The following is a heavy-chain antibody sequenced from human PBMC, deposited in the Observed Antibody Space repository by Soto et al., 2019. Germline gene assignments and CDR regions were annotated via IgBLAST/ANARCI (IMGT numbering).Heavy chain of an antibody. D-gene: IGHD3-10*01. CDR1: GGSFSGYY. J-gene: IGHJ6*02. V-gene: IGHV4-34*01. Sequence: SETLSLTCAVYGGSFSGYYWSWIRQPPGKGLEWIGEINHSGSTNYNPSLKSRVTISVDTSKNQFSLKLSSVTAADTAVYYCARDRRADYYGSGSYYGYGMDVWGQGTTVTVSS. CDR3: ARDRRADYYGSGSYYGYGMDV. CDR2: INHSGST.